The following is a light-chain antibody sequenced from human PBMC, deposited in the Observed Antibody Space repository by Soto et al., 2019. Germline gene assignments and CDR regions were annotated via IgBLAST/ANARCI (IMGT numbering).Light chain of an antibody. Sequence: DIQMTQSPSSLSASVGDRVTITCRASQGISNYLAWYQQKPGKVPKLLIYAASTLQSGDRSRFSASGSGTDFTLTISSLQPEEVATYYCQEYNSAPRAFGQGTKVEIE. CDR2: AAS. J-gene: IGKJ1*01. CDR3: QEYNSAPRA. CDR1: QGISNY. V-gene: IGKV1-27*01.